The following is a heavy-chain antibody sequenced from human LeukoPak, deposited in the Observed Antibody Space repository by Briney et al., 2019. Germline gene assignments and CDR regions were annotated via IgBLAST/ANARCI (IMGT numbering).Heavy chain of an antibody. D-gene: IGHD1-26*01. CDR2: IKQDGSEK. CDR1: GFTFSSYW. V-gene: IGHV3-7*01. CDR3: ARDRIEATTGMDV. J-gene: IGHJ6*02. Sequence: GGSLRPSCAASGFTFSSYWMSWVRQAPGKGLEWVANIKQDGSEKYYVDSMKGRFTISRDNAKNSLYLQMNSLRAEDTAVYYCARDRIEATTGMDVWGQGTTVTVSS.